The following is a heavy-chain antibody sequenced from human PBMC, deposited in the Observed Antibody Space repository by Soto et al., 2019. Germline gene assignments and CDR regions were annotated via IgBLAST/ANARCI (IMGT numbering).Heavy chain of an antibody. CDR1: GGSISYYY. CDR3: GRDYCSGSYYNFYY. CDR2: IYSSGST. J-gene: IGHJ4*02. D-gene: IGHD3-10*02. Sequence: TSETLSLTCTVSGGSISYYYCNWIRQPAGKGLEWIGRIYSSGSTNYNPSLKSRISMSIDTSKNPFSLKVRAVTAADTAVYYCGRDYCSGSYYNFYYWGQGTQVTVSS. V-gene: IGHV4-4*07.